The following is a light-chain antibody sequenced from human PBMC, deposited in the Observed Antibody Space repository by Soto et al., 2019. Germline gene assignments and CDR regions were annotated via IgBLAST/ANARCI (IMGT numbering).Light chain of an antibody. CDR2: WAS. CDR3: QQYYSTLPCS. CDR1: DSVLYTTNNKNY. J-gene: IGKJ2*02. V-gene: IGKV4-1*01. Sequence: TVMTQSPESLAVSLGERATINCKSSDSVLYTTNNKNYLAWYQQKAGQPPKLLISWASTRESGVPERFSGSGSDTDFSLTSNNLQAEDVSLYYWQQYYSTLPCSFGQGTKLESK.